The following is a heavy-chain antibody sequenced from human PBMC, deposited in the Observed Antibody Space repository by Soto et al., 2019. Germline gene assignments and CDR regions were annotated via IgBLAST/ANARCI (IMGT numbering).Heavy chain of an antibody. CDR1: GGTFSSYT. Sequence: SLKVSCKASGGTFSSYTISWVRQAPGQGLEWMGRIIPILGIANYAQKFQGRVTITADKSTSTAYMELSSLRSEDTAVYYCARDDKRGYSYGYDWFDPWGQGTLVTVSS. D-gene: IGHD5-18*01. V-gene: IGHV1-69*04. CDR2: IIPILGIA. J-gene: IGHJ5*02. CDR3: ARDDKRGYSYGYDWFDP.